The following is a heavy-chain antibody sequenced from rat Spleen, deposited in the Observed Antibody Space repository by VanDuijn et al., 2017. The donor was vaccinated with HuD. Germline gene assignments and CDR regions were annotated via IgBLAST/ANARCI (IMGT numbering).Heavy chain of an antibody. CDR3: AREVLTGRGYYFDY. V-gene: IGHV2-1*01. CDR2: IWGDGST. D-gene: IGHD5-1*01. J-gene: IGHJ2*01. Sequence: QVQLKESGPGLVQPSQTLSLTCTVSGFSLTSNSVHWVRQPPGKGLEWMGGIWGDGSTDYHSALKSRRSISRDTSKNQVFLEMNSLQSEDTTTYYCAREVLTGRGYYFDYWGQGVMVTVSS. CDR1: GFSLTSNS.